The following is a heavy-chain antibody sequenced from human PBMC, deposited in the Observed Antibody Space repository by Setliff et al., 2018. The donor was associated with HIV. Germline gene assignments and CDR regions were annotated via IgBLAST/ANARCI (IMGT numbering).Heavy chain of an antibody. Sequence: ASETLSLTCTVSSGSISSGYYYWSWIRQPAGKGLEWIGRIYTSGSTNYNPSLKSRVTISVDTSKNQFSLKLSSVTAADTAGHYCARVSRWTDNWFDPWGQGTLVTVSS. J-gene: IGHJ5*02. D-gene: IGHD2-21*02. CDR3: ARVSRWTDNWFDP. CDR2: IYTSGST. CDR1: SGSISSGYYY. V-gene: IGHV4-61*02.